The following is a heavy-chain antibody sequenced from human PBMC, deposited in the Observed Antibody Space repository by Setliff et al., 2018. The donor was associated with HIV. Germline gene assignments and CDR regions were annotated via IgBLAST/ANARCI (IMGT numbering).Heavy chain of an antibody. Sequence: SETLSLTCTVSGGSIISSNYYWSWIRQPPGKGLEWIGSVYYSGGSYYNPSLKTRITMSVDMSKDQFSLRLTSVSAADTAVYYCTKKYYDFWSGQTDVWDKGTTVTSPQ. CDR1: GGSIISSNYY. CDR3: TKKYYDFWSGQTDV. D-gene: IGHD3-3*01. V-gene: IGHV4-39*01. CDR2: VYYSGGS. J-gene: IGHJ6*04.